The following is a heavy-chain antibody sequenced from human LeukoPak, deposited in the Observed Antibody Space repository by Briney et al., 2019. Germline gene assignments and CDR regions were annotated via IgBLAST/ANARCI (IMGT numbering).Heavy chain of an antibody. CDR2: ISSSGSSI. J-gene: IGHJ4*02. CDR1: GFTFDNYE. Sequence: GGSLRLSCAASGFTFDNYEMNWVRQAPGKGLEWVSYISSSGSSIFYAGSVKGRFTISRDNAKNTLYLQMHSLSAEDTAVYYCATKVAGTSHFSYWDQGTRVTVSS. V-gene: IGHV3-48*03. D-gene: IGHD6-19*01. CDR3: ATKVAGTSHFSY.